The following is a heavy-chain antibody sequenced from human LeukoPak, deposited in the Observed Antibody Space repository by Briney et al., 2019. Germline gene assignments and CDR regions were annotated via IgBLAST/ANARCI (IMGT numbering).Heavy chain of an antibody. D-gene: IGHD3-9*01. V-gene: IGHV3-74*01. CDR2: IKEDGTYT. Sequence: GGSLRLSCAASGFSFSKYWMHWVRQTPGEGLVWVARIKEDGTYTGYADSVKGRFTISRDNARNTVFLQMNSLRAEDTAVYYCARDFDMGITPGDDFDFWGQGTLVTVSS. J-gene: IGHJ4*02. CDR3: ARDFDMGITPGDDFDF. CDR1: GFSFSKYW.